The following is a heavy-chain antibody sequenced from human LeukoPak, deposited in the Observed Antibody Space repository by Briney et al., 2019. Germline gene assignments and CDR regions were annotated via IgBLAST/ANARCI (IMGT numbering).Heavy chain of an antibody. J-gene: IGHJ5*02. Sequence: PSETLSLTCTVSGGSISSGDYYWSWIRQPPGKGLEWIGYIYYSGSTYYNPSLKSRVTISVDTSKNQFSLKLSSVTAADTAVYYCARDRYCSSTSCSYNWFDPWGQGTLVTVSS. CDR3: ARDRYCSSTSCSYNWFDP. V-gene: IGHV4-30-4*01. D-gene: IGHD2-2*01. CDR2: IYYSGST. CDR1: GGSISSGDYY.